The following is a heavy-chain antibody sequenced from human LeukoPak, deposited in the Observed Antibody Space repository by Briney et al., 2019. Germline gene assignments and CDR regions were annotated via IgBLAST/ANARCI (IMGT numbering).Heavy chain of an antibody. CDR1: GGSISSYY. CDR2: IYYSGST. Sequence: SETLSLTCTVSGGSISSYYWSWIRQPPGKGLEWIGYIYYSGSTNYNPSLKSRVTISVDTSKNQFSLKLGPVTAADTAVYYCASLDFWSGYLSLEGDAFDIWGQGTMVTVSS. D-gene: IGHD3-3*01. V-gene: IGHV4-59*01. J-gene: IGHJ3*02. CDR3: ASLDFWSGYLSLEGDAFDI.